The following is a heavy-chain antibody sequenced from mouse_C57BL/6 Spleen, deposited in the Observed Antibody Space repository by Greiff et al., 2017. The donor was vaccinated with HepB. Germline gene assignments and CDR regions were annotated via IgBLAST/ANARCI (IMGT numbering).Heavy chain of an antibody. V-gene: IGHV1-18*01. CDR3: SRSAGYGSYAMDY. J-gene: IGHJ4*01. Sequence: EVQLQHSGPELVKPGASVKIPCKASGYTFTDYNMDWVKQSHGQSLEWIGDINPNNGGTNYNQKFKGKATLTVDKSSTTAYMELRSLTSEDTAVYYCSRSAGYGSYAMDYWGQGTSVTVSS. CDR1: GYTFTDYN. D-gene: IGHD1-1*02. CDR2: INPNNGGT.